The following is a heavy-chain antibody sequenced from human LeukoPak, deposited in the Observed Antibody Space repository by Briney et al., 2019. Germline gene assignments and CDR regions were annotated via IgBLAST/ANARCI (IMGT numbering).Heavy chain of an antibody. Sequence: KSSETLSLTCSVTGGSISSSSSDYYWGWVRQPPGKGLEWIGSISYSSTTYYHPSLKSRVTISADTSNNQFSLKLTSVTAADSAVYYCARHRHSHHYDYWGQGTLVTVSS. V-gene: IGHV4-39*01. CDR1: GGSISSSSSDYY. J-gene: IGHJ4*02. D-gene: IGHD5-18*01. CDR2: ISYSSTT. CDR3: ARHRHSHHYDY.